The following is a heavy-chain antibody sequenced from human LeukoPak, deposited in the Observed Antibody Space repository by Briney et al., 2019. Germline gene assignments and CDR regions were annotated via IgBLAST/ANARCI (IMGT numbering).Heavy chain of an antibody. CDR3: ARGGGIAVAGIDY. Sequence: TPSETLSLTCTVSGGSISSYYWSWIRQPPGKGLEWIGYIYYSGSTNYNPSLKSRVTISVDTSKNQFSLKLSSVTAADTAVYYCARGGGIAVAGIDYWGQGTLVTVSS. V-gene: IGHV4-59*12. CDR2: IYYSGST. D-gene: IGHD6-19*01. CDR1: GGSISSYY. J-gene: IGHJ4*02.